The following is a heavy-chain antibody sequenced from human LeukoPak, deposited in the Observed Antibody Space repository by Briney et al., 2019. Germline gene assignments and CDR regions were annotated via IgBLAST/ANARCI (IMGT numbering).Heavy chain of an antibody. CDR3: AGTGEGKSYGLPY. CDR2: IYSGGST. D-gene: IGHD5-18*01. Sequence: GGSLRLSCAASGFTVSTNHMSWVRQAPGKGLEWVSVIYSGGSTYSADSVKGRFSISRDSSKNTLYLQMNSLGAEDTAVYYCAGTGEGKSYGLPYWGQGTLVTVSS. J-gene: IGHJ4*02. CDR1: GFTVSTNH. V-gene: IGHV3-66*01.